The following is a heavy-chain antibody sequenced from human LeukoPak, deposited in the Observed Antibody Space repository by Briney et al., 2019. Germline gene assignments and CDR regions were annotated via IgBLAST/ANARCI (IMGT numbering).Heavy chain of an antibody. Sequence: GGSLRLSCTVSGFIVSSNSWSWVRQAPGKGLEWVSFIYSGGNTHYSDSVKGRFTLSRDNSKNTLYLQMNSLRAEDTAVYYCARDNSVRDEAWWFNPWGQGTLVTVSS. CDR1: GFIVSSNS. J-gene: IGHJ5*02. V-gene: IGHV3-53*01. CDR3: ARDNSVRDEAWWFNP. D-gene: IGHD5-24*01. CDR2: IYSGGNT.